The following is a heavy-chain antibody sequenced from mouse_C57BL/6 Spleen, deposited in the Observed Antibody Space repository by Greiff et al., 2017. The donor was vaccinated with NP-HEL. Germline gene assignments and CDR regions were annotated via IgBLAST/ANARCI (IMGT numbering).Heavy chain of an antibody. Sequence: EVQLQQSGPELVKPGASVKISCKASGYTFTDYYMNWVKQSHGKSLEWIGDINPNNGGTSYNQKFKGKATLTVDKSSSTAYMELRSLTSEDSAVYYCARDYPFAYWAKGLWSLSLQ. CDR1: GYTFTDYY. CDR2: INPNNGGT. V-gene: IGHV1-26*01. J-gene: IGHJ3*01. CDR3: ARDYPFAY. D-gene: IGHD2-4*01.